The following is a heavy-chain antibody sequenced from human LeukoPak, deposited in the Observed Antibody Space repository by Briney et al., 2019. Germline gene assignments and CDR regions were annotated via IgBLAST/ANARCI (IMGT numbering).Heavy chain of an antibody. V-gene: IGHV1-2*02. Sequence: GASVKVSCKASGYTFTGYYMHWVRQAPGQGLEWMGWINPNSGGTKYAQKFQGRVTMTRDTSISTAYMELSRLRSDDTAVYYCAREDYDSSGYYHPFDYWGQGTLVTVSS. CDR2: INPNSGGT. J-gene: IGHJ4*02. CDR3: AREDYDSSGYYHPFDY. CDR1: GYTFTGYY. D-gene: IGHD3-22*01.